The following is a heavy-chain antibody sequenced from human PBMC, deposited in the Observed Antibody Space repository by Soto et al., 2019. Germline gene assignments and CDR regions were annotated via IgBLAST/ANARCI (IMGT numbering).Heavy chain of an antibody. CDR1: GFTFSNY. J-gene: IGHJ6*02. Sequence: PGGSLRLSCAASGFTFSNYMSWVRQAPGKGLEWFSVIYSGGSTYYADSVKGRFTISRHNSKNTLYLQMNSLRAEDTAVYYCAGSIAAAGPPRVEYYYYGMDVWGQGTTVTVSS. D-gene: IGHD6-13*01. V-gene: IGHV3-53*04. CDR2: IYSGGST. CDR3: AGSIAAAGPPRVEYYYYGMDV.